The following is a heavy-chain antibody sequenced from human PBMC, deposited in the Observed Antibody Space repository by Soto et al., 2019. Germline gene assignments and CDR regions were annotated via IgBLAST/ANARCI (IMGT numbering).Heavy chain of an antibody. CDR3: ARDGLLGYFAY. D-gene: IGHD3-16*01. J-gene: IGHJ4*02. Sequence: GGSLRLSCADSGFTFSSYAMHWVRQAPGKGLEWVAVISYDGSNKYYADSVKGRFTISRDNSKNTLYLQMNSLRAEDTAVYYCARDGLLGYFAYWGQGTLVTVSS. CDR1: GFTFSSYA. CDR2: ISYDGSNK. V-gene: IGHV3-30-3*01.